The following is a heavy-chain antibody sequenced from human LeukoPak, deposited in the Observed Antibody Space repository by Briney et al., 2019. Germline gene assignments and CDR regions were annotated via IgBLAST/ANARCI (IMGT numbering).Heavy chain of an antibody. CDR2: IYYSGST. J-gene: IGHJ4*02. V-gene: IGHV4-61*05. CDR3: ARTNILTGYYHFDY. D-gene: IGHD3-9*01. Sequence: SETLSLTCTVSGGSISSSSYYWSWLRQAPGKGLEGIGYIYYSGSTNYNPSLKSRVTISVDTSKNQFSLKLSSVTAADTAVYYCARTNILTGYYHFDYWGQGTLVTVSS. CDR1: GGSISSSSYY.